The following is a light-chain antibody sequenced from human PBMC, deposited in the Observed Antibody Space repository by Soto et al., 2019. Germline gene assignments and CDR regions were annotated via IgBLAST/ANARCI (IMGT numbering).Light chain of an antibody. V-gene: IGKV3D-15*01. CDR3: QQYESLWT. CDR2: GAS. J-gene: IGKJ1*01. CDR1: QSISSY. Sequence: VVITQSPTTLSVSPGERATLSFRAGQSISSYVAWYQQRPGQAPRLLIYGASTRAAGVPDRFSGSGSGTEFTLTISRLESEDFAVYYCQQYESLWTFGQGTKVDIK.